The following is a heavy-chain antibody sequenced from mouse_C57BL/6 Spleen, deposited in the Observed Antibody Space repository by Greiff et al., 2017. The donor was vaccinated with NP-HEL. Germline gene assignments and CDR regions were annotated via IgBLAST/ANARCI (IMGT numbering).Heavy chain of an antibody. Sequence: QVQLQQSGPELVKPGASVKISCKASGYAFSSSWMNWVKQRPGKGFEWIGRIYPGDGDTNYNGKFKGKATLTADKSSSTAYIQLSSLTSEDSAVYFCARYDGDVWGTGTTVTVSS. J-gene: IGHJ1*03. CDR2: IYPGDGDT. V-gene: IGHV1-82*01. CDR3: ARYDGDV. CDR1: GYAFSSSW. D-gene: IGHD2-3*01.